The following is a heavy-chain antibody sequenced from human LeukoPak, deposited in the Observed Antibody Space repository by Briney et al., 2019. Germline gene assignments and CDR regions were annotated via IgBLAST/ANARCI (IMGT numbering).Heavy chain of an antibody. V-gene: IGHV1-46*01. J-gene: IGHJ4*02. D-gene: IGHD6-19*01. CDR3: AIIGILAGGIDRFDY. CDR1: GGTFSSYY. Sequence: ASVKVSCKASGGTFSSYYMHWVRQAPGQGLEWMGIINPSGGSTSYAQKFQGRVTMTRDTSTSTVYMELSSLRSEDTAVYYCAIIGILAGGIDRFDYWGQGTLVTVSS. CDR2: INPSGGST.